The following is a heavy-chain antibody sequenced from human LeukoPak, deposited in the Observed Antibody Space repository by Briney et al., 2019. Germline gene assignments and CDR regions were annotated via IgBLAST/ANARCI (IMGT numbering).Heavy chain of an antibody. V-gene: IGHV4-59*01. D-gene: IGHD1-26*01. CDR2: IYYSGST. CDR1: GGSFSSYY. J-gene: IGHJ3*02. CDR3: ARVGNEINAFDI. Sequence: SETLSLTCAVYGGSFSSYYWSWIRQPPGKGLEWIGYIYYSGSTNYNPSLKSRVTISVDTSKNQFSLKLSSVTAADTAVYYCARVGNEINAFDIWGQGTMVTVSS.